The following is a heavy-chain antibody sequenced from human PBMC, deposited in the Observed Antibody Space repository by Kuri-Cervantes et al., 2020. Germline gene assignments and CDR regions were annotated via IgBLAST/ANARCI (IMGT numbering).Heavy chain of an antibody. CDR3: ARVSAGVTWYVDL. J-gene: IGHJ2*01. V-gene: IGHV3-21*03. Sequence: GESLKISCAASGFTFSSYSMNWVRQAPGKGLEWVSSISSSSSYIYYADSVKGRFTISRDNAKNSLYLQMNSLRAEDTAVYYCARVSAGVTWYVDLWGRGTLVTVSS. CDR2: ISSSSSYI. CDR1: GFTFSSYS. D-gene: IGHD2-21*02.